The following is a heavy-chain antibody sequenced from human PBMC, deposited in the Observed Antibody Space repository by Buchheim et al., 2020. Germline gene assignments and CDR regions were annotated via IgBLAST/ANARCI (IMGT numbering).Heavy chain of an antibody. Sequence: QLHLQESGPRLVKPSETLSLTCTVSGGSISIASYYWGWIRQPPGKGLEWIGSIYYSGTTYYSPSLKSRVTISVDTSKNQFSLKLRSVTAANTAIYYCGSRVGGIDYWGQGAL. CDR3: GSRVGGIDY. J-gene: IGHJ4*02. V-gene: IGHV4-39*07. D-gene: IGHD1-26*01. CDR2: IYYSGTT. CDR1: GGSISIASYY.